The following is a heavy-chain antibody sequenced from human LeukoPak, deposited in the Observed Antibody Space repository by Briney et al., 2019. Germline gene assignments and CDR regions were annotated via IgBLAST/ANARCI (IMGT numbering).Heavy chain of an antibody. J-gene: IGHJ4*02. D-gene: IGHD6-19*01. Sequence: GGSLRLSCAASGFTFSSYAMSWVRQAQGRGREWVSAIGGSGGSTYYADSVKGRFTISRDNSKNTLYLQMNSLRAEDTAVYYCAREGYQWLVREYYFDYWGQGTLVTVSS. CDR3: AREGYQWLVREYYFDY. CDR2: IGGSGGST. V-gene: IGHV3-23*01. CDR1: GFTFSSYA.